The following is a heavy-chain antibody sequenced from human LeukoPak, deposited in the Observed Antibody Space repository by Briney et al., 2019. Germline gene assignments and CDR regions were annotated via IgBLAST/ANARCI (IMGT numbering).Heavy chain of an antibody. CDR1: GFTYRRYS. V-gene: IGHV3-21*06. CDR2: ISSGSDYI. CDR3: GRDLSLGRPGGFDF. Sequence: NPGGSLRLSCVVSGFTYRRYSMNWVRQPPGKGLEWVSTISSGSDYIYHADSVSGRFTISRDNARNSLYLQMNSLRAEDTAVYYCGRDLSLGRPGGFDFWGQGILVTVSS. J-gene: IGHJ4*02.